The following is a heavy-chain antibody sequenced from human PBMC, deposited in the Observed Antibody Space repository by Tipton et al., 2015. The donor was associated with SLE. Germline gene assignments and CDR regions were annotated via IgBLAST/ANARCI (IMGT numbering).Heavy chain of an antibody. V-gene: IGHV3-23*03. CDR1: GFTFSSYA. CDR2: IIYSGGST. J-gene: IGHJ4*02. Sequence: SLRLSCAASGFTFSSYAMSWVRQAPGKGLEWVSIIYSGGSTYYADSVKGRFTISRDNSKNTLFLQMNSLRAEDTALYYCAKAYSSSWNYWGQGTLVTVSS. CDR3: AKAYSSSWNY. D-gene: IGHD6-13*01.